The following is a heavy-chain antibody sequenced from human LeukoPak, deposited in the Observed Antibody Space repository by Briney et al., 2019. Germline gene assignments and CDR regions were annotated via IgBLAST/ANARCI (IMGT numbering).Heavy chain of an antibody. CDR3: AKDAQRGFDYSNSLEY. D-gene: IGHD4-11*01. J-gene: IGHJ4*02. V-gene: IGHV3-33*06. CDR2: IWSDGSNK. CDR1: GFTFSHYG. Sequence: GRSLRLSCAASGFTFSHYGLHWVRQAPGKGLEWVAAIWSDGSNKYYADSVKGRFTISRDDSKKTLYLQMSSLRGEDTAVYYCAKDAQRGFDYSNSLEYWGQGTLVTVSS.